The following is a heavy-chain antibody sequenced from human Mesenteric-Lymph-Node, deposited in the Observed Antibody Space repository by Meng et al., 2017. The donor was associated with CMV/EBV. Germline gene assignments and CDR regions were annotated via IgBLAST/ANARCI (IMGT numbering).Heavy chain of an antibody. Sequence: SVKVSCKASGGTFSSLTITWVRQAPGQGLEWMGRIIPVINTATYAQKFQGRVLFTADKSTSAAYMEINSLRSDDTAVYYCALGRRNWGSDYWGPGTLVTVSS. D-gene: IGHD7-27*01. J-gene: IGHJ4*02. V-gene: IGHV1-69*08. CDR3: ALGRRNWGSDY. CDR2: IIPVINTA. CDR1: GGTFSSLT.